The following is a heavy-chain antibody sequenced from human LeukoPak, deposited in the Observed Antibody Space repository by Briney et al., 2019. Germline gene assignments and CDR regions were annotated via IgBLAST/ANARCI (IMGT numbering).Heavy chain of an antibody. Sequence: ASVKVSCKASGYTFTSYAMHWVRQAPGQRLEWMGWINAGNGNTKYSQKFQGRVTITRDTSASTAYTELSSLRSEDTAVYYCARGYSSSWYSAFDYWGQGTLVTVSS. V-gene: IGHV1-3*01. J-gene: IGHJ4*02. CDR2: INAGNGNT. CDR3: ARGYSSSWYSAFDY. CDR1: GYTFTSYA. D-gene: IGHD6-13*01.